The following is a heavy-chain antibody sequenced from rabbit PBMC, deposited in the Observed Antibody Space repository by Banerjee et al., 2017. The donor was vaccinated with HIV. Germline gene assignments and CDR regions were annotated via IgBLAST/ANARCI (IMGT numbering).Heavy chain of an antibody. D-gene: IGHD6-1*01. CDR1: GFDFSSNA. CDR2: IYTGTDST. J-gene: IGHJ4*01. Sequence: QEQLQESGGGLFQPGGSLTLTCKASGFDFSSNAMCWVRQAPGEGLEWIGCIYTGTDSTDYASWAKGRFTISKTSSTTVTLQMTSLTAADTATYFCAREAYSYVNVDVTLWGQGTLVTVS. V-gene: IGHV1S45*01. CDR3: AREAYSYVNVDVTL.